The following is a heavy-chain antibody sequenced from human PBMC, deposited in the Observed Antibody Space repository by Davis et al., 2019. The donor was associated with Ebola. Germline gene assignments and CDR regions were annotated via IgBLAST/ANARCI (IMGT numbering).Heavy chain of an antibody. J-gene: IGHJ5*02. CDR1: GYTFTSYD. D-gene: IGHD3-22*01. CDR3: ARGQLHYYDTHFDP. V-gene: IGHV1-8*01. Sequence: ASVKVSCKASGYTFTSYDINWVRQATGQGLEWMGWMNPNSGNTGYAQKFQGRVTMTRNTSISTAYMELSSLRSEDTAVYYCARGQLHYYDTHFDPWGQGTLVTVSS. CDR2: MNPNSGNT.